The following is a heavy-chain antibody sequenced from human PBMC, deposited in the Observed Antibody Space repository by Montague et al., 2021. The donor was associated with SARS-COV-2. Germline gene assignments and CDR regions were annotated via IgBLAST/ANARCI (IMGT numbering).Heavy chain of an antibody. D-gene: IGHD4-17*01. CDR1: GGSFSGYY. Sequence: SETLSLTCAVYGGSFSGYYWSWIRQPPGKGLEWIGKINNSGSTNYNPSLKSRVTISVDTSKNQFSLKLSSVTAADTAVYYCARGRTVTTFYDYYYYGMDVWGQGTTVTVSS. CDR3: ARGRTVTTFYDYYYYGMDV. J-gene: IGHJ6*02. V-gene: IGHV4-34*01. CDR2: INNSGST.